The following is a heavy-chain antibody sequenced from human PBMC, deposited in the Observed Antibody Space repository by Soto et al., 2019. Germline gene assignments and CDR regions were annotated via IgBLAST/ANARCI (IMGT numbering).Heavy chain of an antibody. CDR3: ARGGRDVVIVPAARYGDYYYGLDV. V-gene: IGHV4-34*01. CDR1: DGSFPNYY. Sequence: QVQLQPWGAGLLKPSETLSLTCAVYDGSFPNYYWTWIRQPPGKGLEWIGEINHSGSTNYNPSLRSRVTISGDSSKDQFSLSLYSVTAADTAVYFCARGGRDVVIVPAARYGDYYYGLDVWGQGTTVTVSS. CDR2: INHSGST. J-gene: IGHJ6*02. D-gene: IGHD2-2*01.